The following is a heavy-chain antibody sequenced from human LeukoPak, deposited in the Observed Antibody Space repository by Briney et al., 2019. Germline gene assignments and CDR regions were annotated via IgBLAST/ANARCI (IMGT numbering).Heavy chain of an antibody. V-gene: IGHV3-48*01. CDR3: ARVKIAVAGPDAFDI. CDR2: ISSGGDHI. CDR1: GFSFNDYS. Sequence: GGSLRLSCVASGFSFNDYSMNWVRQAPGKGLEWLSYISSGGDHIFYADSVKGRFTISRDNPKNSLYLQMNSLRAEDTAVYYCARVKIAVAGPDAFDIWGQGTMVTVSS. J-gene: IGHJ3*02. D-gene: IGHD6-19*01.